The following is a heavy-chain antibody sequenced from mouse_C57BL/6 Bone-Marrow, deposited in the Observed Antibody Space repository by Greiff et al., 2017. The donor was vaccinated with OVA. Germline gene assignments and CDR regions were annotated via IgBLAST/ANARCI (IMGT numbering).Heavy chain of an antibody. D-gene: IGHD2-10*02. Sequence: EVQLQQSGPELVKPGASVKISCKASGYSFTGYYMNWVKQSPEKSLEWIGEINPSTGGTTYNQKFKAKATLTVDKSSSTAYMQLKSLTSEDSAVYYCARSRRYGNYPYFDYWGQGTTLTVSS. CDR3: ARSRRYGNYPYFDY. CDR2: INPSTGGT. CDR1: GYSFTGYY. J-gene: IGHJ2*01. V-gene: IGHV1-42*01.